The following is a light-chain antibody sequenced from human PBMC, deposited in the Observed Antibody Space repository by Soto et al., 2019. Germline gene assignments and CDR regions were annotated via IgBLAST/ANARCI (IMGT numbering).Light chain of an antibody. Sequence: QSALTQPASVSGSPGQSITISCTGTSSDVGGYNYVSWYQQHPGKAPKLMIYEVSNRPSGVSHRFSGSKSGNTASLTISGLQAVDEADYYCCSHTSSSPYVFGTGTKLTVL. CDR2: EVS. CDR1: SSDVGGYNY. CDR3: CSHTSSSPYV. J-gene: IGLJ1*01. V-gene: IGLV2-14*01.